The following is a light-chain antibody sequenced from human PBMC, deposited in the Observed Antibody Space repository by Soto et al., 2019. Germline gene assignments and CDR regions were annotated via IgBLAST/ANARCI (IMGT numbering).Light chain of an antibody. CDR2: TTN. CDR3: AAWDDSLNGHV. J-gene: IGLJ1*01. V-gene: IGLV1-44*01. CDR1: SSNIGTSS. Sequence: QSVLTQPHSASGTPGQRVTISCSGSSSNIGTSSVHWFQQLPGTAPKLLISTTNQRPSGVPERFSGSKSGTSASLAISGLQSVDEADYYCAAWDDSLNGHVFGTGTKSP.